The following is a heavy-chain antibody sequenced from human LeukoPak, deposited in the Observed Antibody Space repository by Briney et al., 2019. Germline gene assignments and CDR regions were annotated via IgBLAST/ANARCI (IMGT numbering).Heavy chain of an antibody. CDR3: ARDPPLLSQNSEVCLDP. CDR1: GFTFSSYA. V-gene: IGHV3-30*04. Sequence: GGSLRLSCAASGFTFSSYAMHWVRQAPGKGLGWVAVISYDGSNKYYADSVKGRFTISRDNSKNTLYLQMNSLRADDTAVYYCARDPPLLSQNSEVCLDPWGQGTLVTVSS. D-gene: IGHD2-15*01. J-gene: IGHJ5*02. CDR2: ISYDGSNK.